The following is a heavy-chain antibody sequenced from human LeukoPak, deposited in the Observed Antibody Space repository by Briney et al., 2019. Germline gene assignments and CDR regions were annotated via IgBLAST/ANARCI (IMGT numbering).Heavy chain of an antibody. CDR3: AREEARDGSTGYYFGY. CDR2: INPRYGST. J-gene: IGHJ4*02. Sequence: ASVKVSCKASGYTFSNYHIHWVRQAPGQGIEWMGIINPRYGSTTYAQNFQGRVTMTRDMSTSTVYMELSSLRSEDTAVYYCAREEARDGSTGYYFGYWGQGTLLTVSS. D-gene: IGHD5-24*01. V-gene: IGHV1-46*01. CDR1: GYTFSNYH.